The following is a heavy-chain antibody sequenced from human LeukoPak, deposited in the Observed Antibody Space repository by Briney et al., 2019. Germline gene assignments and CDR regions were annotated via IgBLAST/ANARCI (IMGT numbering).Heavy chain of an antibody. CDR2: INAGNGNT. D-gene: IGHD2-2*01. CDR3: ARDRGSIVVVPAAMPSGPLRP. CDR1: GYTFTSYA. J-gene: IGHJ5*02. Sequence: ASVKVSCKVSGYTFTSYAMHWVRQAPGQRLEWMGWINAGNGNTKYSQKFQGRVTITRDTSASTAYMELSSLRSEDTAVYYCARDRGSIVVVPAAMPSGPLRPWGQGTLVTVSS. V-gene: IGHV1-3*01.